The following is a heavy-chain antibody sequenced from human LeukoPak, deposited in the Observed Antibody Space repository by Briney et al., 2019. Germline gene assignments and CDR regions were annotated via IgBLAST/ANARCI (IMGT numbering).Heavy chain of an antibody. J-gene: IGHJ6*02. D-gene: IGHD3-10*01. V-gene: IGHV3-21*01. CDR1: GFTFSSYS. CDR3: ARDGTSMVRGATHYYYGMDV. Sequence: GGSLRLSCAASGFTFSSYSMNWVRQAPGKGLEWVSSISSSSSCIYYADSLKGRFTISRDNAKNSLYLQMNSLTAEDTAVYYCARDGTSMVRGATHYYYGMDVWGQGTTVTVSS. CDR2: ISSSSSCI.